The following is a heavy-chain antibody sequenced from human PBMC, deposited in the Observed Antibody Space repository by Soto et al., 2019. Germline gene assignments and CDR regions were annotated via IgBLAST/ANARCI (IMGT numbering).Heavy chain of an antibody. CDR1: GFTFSSYA. Sequence: GGSLRLSCSASGFTFSSYAMHWVRQAPGKGLEYVSAISSNGGSTYYADSVKGRFTISRDNSKRTLYLQMSSLRAEDTAVYYCVKASFNRGVTLVYYYYGMDVWGQGTTVTVSS. CDR3: VKASFNRGVTLVYYYYGMDV. J-gene: IGHJ6*02. CDR2: ISSNGGST. V-gene: IGHV3-64D*08. D-gene: IGHD3-10*01.